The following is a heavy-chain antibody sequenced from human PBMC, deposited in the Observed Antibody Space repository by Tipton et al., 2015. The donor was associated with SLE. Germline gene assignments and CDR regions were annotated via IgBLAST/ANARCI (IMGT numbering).Heavy chain of an antibody. CDR3: ARAKQLVLFDY. CDR1: GGSISSSSYY. Sequence: TLSLTCTVSGGSISSSSYYWGWIRQPPGKGLEWIGSIYYSGSTYYNPSLKSRVTISVDTSKNQFSLKLSSATAADTAVYYCARAKQLVLFDYWGQGTLVTVSS. CDR2: IYYSGST. V-gene: IGHV4-39*07. J-gene: IGHJ4*02. D-gene: IGHD6-13*01.